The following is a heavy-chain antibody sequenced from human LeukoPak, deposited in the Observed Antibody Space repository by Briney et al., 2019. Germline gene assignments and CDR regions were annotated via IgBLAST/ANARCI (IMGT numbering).Heavy chain of an antibody. D-gene: IGHD2-2*01. Sequence: SETLSLTCTVSGYSISSGYYWSWIRQPPGKGLEWIGEINHSGSTNYNPSLKSRVTISVDTSKNQFSLKLSSVTAADTAVYYCARRSGIVVVPAAMSPRTYNWFDPWGQGTLVTVSS. J-gene: IGHJ5*02. CDR2: INHSGST. CDR1: GYSISSGYY. V-gene: IGHV4-38-2*02. CDR3: ARRSGIVVVPAAMSPRTYNWFDP.